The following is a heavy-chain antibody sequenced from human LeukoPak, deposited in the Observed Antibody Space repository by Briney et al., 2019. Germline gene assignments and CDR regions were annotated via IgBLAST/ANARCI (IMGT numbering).Heavy chain of an antibody. CDR3: ARRRGYDYYFDY. D-gene: IGHD5-12*01. J-gene: IGHJ4*02. CDR1: GGSISSYY. Sequence: SETLSLTCTVSGGSISSYYWSWIRQPPGKGLEWIGYIYYSGSTNYNPSLKSRVTISVDTSKNQFSLKLSSVTAAGTAVYYCARRRGYDYYFDYWGQGTLVTVSS. CDR2: IYYSGST. V-gene: IGHV4-59*08.